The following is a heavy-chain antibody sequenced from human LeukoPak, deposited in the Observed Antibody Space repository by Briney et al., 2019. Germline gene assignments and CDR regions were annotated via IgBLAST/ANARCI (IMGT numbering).Heavy chain of an antibody. CDR2: IYYSGST. Sequence: SETLSLTRTVSGGSISSSNYYWGWVRQPPGRGLEWIGSIYYSGSTYYNPSLKSRVTISVDTSKSQFSLKLSSVTAADTAVYYCARFGYYRMDVWGQGTTVTVSS. CDR3: ARFGYYRMDV. J-gene: IGHJ6*02. D-gene: IGHD1-14*01. V-gene: IGHV4-39*01. CDR1: GGSISSSNYY.